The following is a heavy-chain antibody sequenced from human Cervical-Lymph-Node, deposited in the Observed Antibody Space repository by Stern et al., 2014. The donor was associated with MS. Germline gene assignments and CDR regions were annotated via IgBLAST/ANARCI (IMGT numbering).Heavy chain of an antibody. D-gene: IGHD1-7*01. CDR1: GFTFSSYG. CDR2: IWYDGSNK. Sequence: VQLVESGGGVVQPGRSLRLSCAASGFTFSSYGMHWVRQAPGKGLEWMAVIWYDGSNKYYADSVKGRFTISRDNSKNTLYLQMNSLRAEDTAVYYCARSYNWNYSHFDYWGQGTLVTVSS. CDR3: ARSYNWNYSHFDY. V-gene: IGHV3-33*01. J-gene: IGHJ4*02.